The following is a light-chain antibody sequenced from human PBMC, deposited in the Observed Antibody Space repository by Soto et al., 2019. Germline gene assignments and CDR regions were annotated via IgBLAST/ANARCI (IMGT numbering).Light chain of an antibody. J-gene: IGKJ4*01. CDR3: QKYNTAPLT. Sequence: DIQMTQAPSSLSASKGDRDTITCRASQGIASYLAWYQQKPGQPPKLLIYGASSLQSGVPSRFSGRGSGTDFTLSISSLQPEDVATYYCQKYNTAPLTFGGGTTVE. V-gene: IGKV1-27*01. CDR2: GAS. CDR1: QGIASY.